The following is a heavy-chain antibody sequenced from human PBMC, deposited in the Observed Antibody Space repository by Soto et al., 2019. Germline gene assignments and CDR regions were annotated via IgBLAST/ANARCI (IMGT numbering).Heavy chain of an antibody. CDR1: GYTFTSYD. V-gene: IGHV1-8*01. D-gene: IGHD3-3*01. CDR2: MNPNSGNT. J-gene: IGHJ5*02. Sequence: QVQLVQSGAEVKKPGASVKVSCKASGYTFTSYDINWVRQATGQGLEWMGWMNPNSGNTGYAQKFQGRVTMTRNTPISTAYMELSRLRSEDTAVYYCARTLPYPFWSGSNLNWFDPWGQGTLVTVSS. CDR3: ARTLPYPFWSGSNLNWFDP.